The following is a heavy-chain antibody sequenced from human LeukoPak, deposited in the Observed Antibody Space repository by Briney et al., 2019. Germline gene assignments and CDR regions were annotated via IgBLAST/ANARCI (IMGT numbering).Heavy chain of an antibody. CDR1: GYRFTSYW. CDR2: IYPGDSDT. V-gene: IGHV5-51*01. D-gene: IGHD3-22*01. CDR3: ARHSQAPYYYDSSGHRPYYYYYMDV. J-gene: IGHJ6*03. Sequence: GESLKISCKGSGYRFTSYWIGWVRQMPGKGLEWMGIIYPGDSDTRYSPSFQGQVTISADKSISTAYLQWSSLKASDTAMYYCARHSQAPYYYDSSGHRPYYYYYMDVWGKGTTVTVSS.